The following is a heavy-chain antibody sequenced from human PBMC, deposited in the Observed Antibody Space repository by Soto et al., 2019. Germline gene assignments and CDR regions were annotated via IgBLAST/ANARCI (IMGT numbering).Heavy chain of an antibody. D-gene: IGHD4-17*01. CDR2: IYYSGST. Sequence: QLQLQESGPGLVKPSETLSLTCTVSGGSISSSSYYWGWIRQPPGKGLEWIGSIYYSGSTYYNPSFKSRVTISVDTSKNQFSLKLSSVTAADTAVYYCASNDYGDYESPYYFDSWGQGTLVTVSS. CDR3: ASNDYGDYESPYYFDS. CDR1: GGSISSSSYY. V-gene: IGHV4-39*01. J-gene: IGHJ4*02.